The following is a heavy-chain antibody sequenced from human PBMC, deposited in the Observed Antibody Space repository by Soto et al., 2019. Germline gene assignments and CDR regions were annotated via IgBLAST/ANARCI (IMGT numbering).Heavy chain of an antibody. V-gene: IGHV4-59*02. CDR1: GGSVSSYY. CDR2: IYYSGST. Sequence: SETLSLICKVSGGSVSSYYWSWIRQPPGKGLEWIGYIYYSGSTNYNPSLKSRVTISVDTSKNQFSLKLSSVTAADTAVYYCARAVRGSGYSYVSYYYGMDVWGQGTTVTVSS. J-gene: IGHJ6*02. D-gene: IGHD3-22*01. CDR3: ARAVRGSGYSYVSYYYGMDV.